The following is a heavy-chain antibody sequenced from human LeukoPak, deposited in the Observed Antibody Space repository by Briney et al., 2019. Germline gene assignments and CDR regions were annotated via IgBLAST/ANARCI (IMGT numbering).Heavy chain of an antibody. CDR2: ISYDGSNK. CDR1: GFSFTDYP. D-gene: IGHD6-13*01. CDR3: ARDGMAAADLDY. Sequence: GGSLRLSCATSGFSFTDYPMNWVRQAPGKGLEWVAVISYDGSNKYYADSVKGRFTISRDNSKNTLYLQMNSLRAEDTAVYYCARDGMAAADLDYWGQGTLVTVSS. V-gene: IGHV3-30*03. J-gene: IGHJ4*02.